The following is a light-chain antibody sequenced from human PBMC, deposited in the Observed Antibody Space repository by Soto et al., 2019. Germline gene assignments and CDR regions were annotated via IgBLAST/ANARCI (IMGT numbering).Light chain of an antibody. CDR2: GAS. Sequence: IQMAQSPASLSASVGDRLTITCRASQNIDNYLNWYQQKPGKAPNLLIYGASGLQSGVPSRFRGSGSGTDFTLTISSLHPEDFATYYCQQSYITPLTFGGGTKVEI. CDR3: QQSYITPLT. J-gene: IGKJ4*01. V-gene: IGKV1-39*01. CDR1: QNIDNY.